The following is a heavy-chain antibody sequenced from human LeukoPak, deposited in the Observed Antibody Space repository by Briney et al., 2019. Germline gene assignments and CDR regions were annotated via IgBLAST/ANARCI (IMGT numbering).Heavy chain of an antibody. CDR2: IYTSGST. J-gene: IGHJ3*02. D-gene: IGHD6-19*01. CDR1: GGSISSGSYY. Sequence: SQTLSLTCTVSGGSISSGSYYWSWIRQPAGKGLEWIGRIYTSGSTNYNPSLKSRVTMSVDTSKNQFSLKLSSVTAADTAVYYCARDESSIAVAGTDAFDIWGQGTMVTVSS. V-gene: IGHV4-61*02. CDR3: ARDESSIAVAGTDAFDI.